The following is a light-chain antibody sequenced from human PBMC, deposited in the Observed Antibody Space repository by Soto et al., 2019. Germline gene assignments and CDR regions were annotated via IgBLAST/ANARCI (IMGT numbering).Light chain of an antibody. V-gene: IGLV2-14*01. J-gene: IGLJ2*01. CDR1: SSDVGGYNY. CDR2: EVS. Sequence: QSALTQPASVSESPGQSITISCTGTSSDVGGYNYVYWYQQYPGKAPKLMIYEVSNRPSGVSNRFSGSKSGNTASLTISGLQAEDEADYYCSSYTSSSTVVFGGGTKLTVL. CDR3: SSYTSSSTVV.